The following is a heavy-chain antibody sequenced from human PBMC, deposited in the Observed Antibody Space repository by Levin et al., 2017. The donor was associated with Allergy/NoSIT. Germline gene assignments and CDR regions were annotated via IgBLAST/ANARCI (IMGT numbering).Heavy chain of an antibody. J-gene: IGHJ5*02. CDR2: ISYDGTSK. CDR1: GFTFSDYG. Sequence: GGSLRLSCAASGFTFSDYGMHWVRQAPGKGLEWVAVISYDGTSKYYPDSMKGRFTITRDNSNNTLYLQMSSLRVEDTAVYYCARDFTYCSGGSCYPSWFDPWGQGTLVTVSA. D-gene: IGHD2-15*01. CDR3: ARDFTYCSGGSCYPSWFDP. V-gene: IGHV3-30*03.